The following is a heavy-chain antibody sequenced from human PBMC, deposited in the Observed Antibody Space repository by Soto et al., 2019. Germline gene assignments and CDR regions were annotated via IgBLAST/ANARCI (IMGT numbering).Heavy chain of an antibody. V-gene: IGHV3-21*01. CDR1: GFTFSSYS. D-gene: IGHD3-16*01. CDR3: ARAQRGVTWYYGMDV. J-gene: IGHJ6*02. Sequence: GGSLRLSCAASGFTFSSYSMNWVRQAPGKGLEWVSSISSSSSYIYYADSVKGRFTISRDNAKNSLYLQMNSLRAEDTAVYYCARAQRGVTWYYGMDVWGQGTTGTVS. CDR2: ISSSSSYI.